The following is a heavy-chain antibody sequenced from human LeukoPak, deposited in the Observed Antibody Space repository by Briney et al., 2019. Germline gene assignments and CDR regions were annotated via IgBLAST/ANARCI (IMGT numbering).Heavy chain of an antibody. Sequence: GESPKISCKGSGYSFTSYWIGWVRQMPGKGLEWMGIIYPGDSDTRYSPSFQGQVTISADKSISTAYLQWSSLKASDTAMYYCATYTYYYDSSAYHGYWGQGTLVTVSS. CDR2: IYPGDSDT. V-gene: IGHV5-51*01. D-gene: IGHD3-22*01. J-gene: IGHJ4*02. CDR1: GYSFTSYW. CDR3: ATYTYYYDSSAYHGY.